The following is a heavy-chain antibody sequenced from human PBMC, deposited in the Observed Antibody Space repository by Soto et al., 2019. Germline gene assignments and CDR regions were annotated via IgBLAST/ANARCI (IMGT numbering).Heavy chain of an antibody. CDR2: INPADSYS. CDR3: ARLGHDYSNSGMDV. CDR1: GYSLTSYW. V-gene: IGHV5-10-1*01. J-gene: IGHJ6*02. Sequence: GESLKISCKGSGYSLTSYWISWVRQMPGKGLEWMGKINPADSYSNYSPSFQGHVTISVDKSISTAYLQWSSLKASDTAMYYCARLGHDYSNSGMDVWGQGXTVTVSS. D-gene: IGHD4-4*01.